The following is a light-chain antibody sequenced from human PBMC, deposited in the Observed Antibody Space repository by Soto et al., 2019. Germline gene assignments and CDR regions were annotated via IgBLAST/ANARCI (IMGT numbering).Light chain of an antibody. Sequence: EIVLTQSPATLSLSPGERATLSCRASQSVSSYLAWYQQKPGQAPRLLIYDASNRATGIPARFSGSGSGTDFTLTISSLEPEDFAVYYCQQRSNWAPTFGQGRRLEIK. J-gene: IGKJ5*01. CDR2: DAS. CDR1: QSVSSY. V-gene: IGKV3-11*01. CDR3: QQRSNWAPT.